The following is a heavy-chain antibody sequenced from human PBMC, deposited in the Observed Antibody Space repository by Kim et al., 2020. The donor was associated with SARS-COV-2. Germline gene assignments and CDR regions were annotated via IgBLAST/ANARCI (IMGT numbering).Heavy chain of an antibody. D-gene: IGHD5-18*01. CDR1: GGSISSSSYY. J-gene: IGHJ4*02. V-gene: IGHV4-39*01. Sequence: SETLSLTCTVSGGSISSSSYYWGWIRQPPGKGLEWIGSIYYSGSTYYNPSLKSRVTISVDTSKNQFSLKLSSVTAADTAVYYCASHRGYSYGYLGYWGQG. CDR2: IYYSGST. CDR3: ASHRGYSYGYLGY.